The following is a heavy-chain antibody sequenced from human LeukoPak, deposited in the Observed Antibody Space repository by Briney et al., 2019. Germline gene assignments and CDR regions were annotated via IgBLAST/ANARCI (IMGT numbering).Heavy chain of an antibody. Sequence: ASVKVSCKASGYTFTSYDINWVRQAPGQGLEWMGWMNPNSGNTGYAQKFQGRVTMTRNTSISTAYMELSSLSSADAAVYYCARCSLLYGSNSGVDYWGQGTLVTVSS. CDR2: MNPNSGNT. D-gene: IGHD4-23*01. J-gene: IGHJ4*02. CDR1: GYTFTSYD. CDR3: ARCSLLYGSNSGVDY. V-gene: IGHV1-8*01.